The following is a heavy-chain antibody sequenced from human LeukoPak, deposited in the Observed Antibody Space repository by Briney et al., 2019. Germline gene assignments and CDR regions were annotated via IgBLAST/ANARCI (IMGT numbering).Heavy chain of an antibody. CDR3: ARDRGYYDSSGYTPIDY. V-gene: IGHV3-21*01. Sequence: GGSLRLSCAASGFTFSSYSMIWVRQAPGKGLEWVSSISSSSSYIYYADSVKGRFTISRDNAKNSLYLQMNSLRAEDTAVYYCARDRGYYDSSGYTPIDYWGQGTLVTVSS. D-gene: IGHD3-22*01. J-gene: IGHJ4*02. CDR1: GFTFSSYS. CDR2: ISSSSSYI.